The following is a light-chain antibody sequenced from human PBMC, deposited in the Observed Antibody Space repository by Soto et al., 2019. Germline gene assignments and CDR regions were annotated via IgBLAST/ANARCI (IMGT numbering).Light chain of an antibody. CDR3: QQSYSTPIT. CDR2: AAS. V-gene: IGKV1-39*01. Sequence: VHMTLSPSSLSASVGNSVTIACRASQSINSYLNWYQQEPGKAPKFLIYAASSLQSGVPSRFSGSLSGTDFTLTISSLQTEDFATYYCQQSYSTPITFGQGTRLEIK. CDR1: QSINSY. J-gene: IGKJ5*01.